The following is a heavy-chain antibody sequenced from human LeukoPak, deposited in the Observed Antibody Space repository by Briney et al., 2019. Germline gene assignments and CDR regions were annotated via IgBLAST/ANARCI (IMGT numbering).Heavy chain of an antibody. J-gene: IGHJ6*02. Sequence: SETLSLTCTVSGGSISSSSYYWGWIRQPPGKGLEWIGNIYYSGSTYYNPSLKSRVTISVDMSKNQSSLKLSSLTAADTAVYYCARDIAIAVALDVWGQGTTVTVSS. V-gene: IGHV4-39*07. D-gene: IGHD6-19*01. CDR2: IYYSGST. CDR1: GGSISSSSYY. CDR3: ARDIAIAVALDV.